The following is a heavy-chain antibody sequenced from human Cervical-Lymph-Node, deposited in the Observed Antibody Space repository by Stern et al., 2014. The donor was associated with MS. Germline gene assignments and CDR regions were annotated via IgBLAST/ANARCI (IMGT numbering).Heavy chain of an antibody. CDR1: GFSLSRYA. CDR3: ASAYSSSHYYFDY. J-gene: IGHJ4*02. D-gene: IGHD6-13*01. Sequence: VQMVESGGGVVQPGRSLRLSCAASGFSLSRYAMHWVRKAPGKGLEWVALIWYDGSNPYYADSVTGRFTISRDNFKNTLYLQMNSLRAEDTAVYYCASAYSSSHYYFDYWGQGTLVTVSS. CDR2: IWYDGSNP. V-gene: IGHV3-33*01.